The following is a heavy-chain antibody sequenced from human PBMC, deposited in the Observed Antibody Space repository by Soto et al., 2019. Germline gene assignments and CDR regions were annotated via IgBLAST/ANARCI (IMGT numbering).Heavy chain of an antibody. V-gene: IGHV3-23*01. Sequence: EVQLLESGGGLVQPGGSLRLSCVASGFTFNNYALSWVRQAPGKGLEWVSGISGSGYTYYADSVKGRFTISRDFSKNTMYLQMNSLRAEDTALYYCAKDQESGPYGGAYYFDHWVQGSLVTVSS. CDR3: AKDQESGPYGGAYYFDH. CDR1: GFTFNNYA. D-gene: IGHD1-26*01. CDR2: ISGSGYT. J-gene: IGHJ4*02.